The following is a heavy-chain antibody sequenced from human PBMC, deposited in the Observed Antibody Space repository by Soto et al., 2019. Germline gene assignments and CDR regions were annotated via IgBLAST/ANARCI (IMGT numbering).Heavy chain of an antibody. Sequence: GSLRLSCAASGFPFSSYCMYWVRPAPGKGLVWVSRINSDGSSTNYADSVKGRFTISRDNAKKTLYLQMNSLRAEDTAVYYCASDQFVLDSNHIGGIDYWGQGALVTVSS. J-gene: IGHJ4*02. D-gene: IGHD3-3*01. V-gene: IGHV3-74*01. CDR2: INSDGSST. CDR1: GFPFSSYC. CDR3: ASDQFVLDSNHIGGIDY.